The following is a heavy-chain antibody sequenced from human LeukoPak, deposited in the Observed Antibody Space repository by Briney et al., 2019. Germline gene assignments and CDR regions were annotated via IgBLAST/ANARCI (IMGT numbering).Heavy chain of an antibody. Sequence: SETLSLTCSVSGGSISSSSYYWGWIRQPPGKGLEWIGTVYYSGSTYYNPSLKSRVTISVDTSKNQFSLKLSSVTAADTAVYYCARQTYGTIPFDYWGQGTLVTVSS. V-gene: IGHV4-39*01. CDR3: ARQTYGTIPFDY. D-gene: IGHD1-14*01. J-gene: IGHJ4*02. CDR2: VYYSGST. CDR1: GGSISSSSYY.